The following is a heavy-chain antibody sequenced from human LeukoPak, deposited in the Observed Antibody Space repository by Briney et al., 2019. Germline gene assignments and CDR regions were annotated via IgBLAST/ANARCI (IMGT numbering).Heavy chain of an antibody. D-gene: IGHD3-10*01. Sequence: SETLSLTCSVSGGSISGSSYYWSWIRQPAGKGLEWIGRIYTSGSTNYNPSLESRVTISLDTSKNQFSLKMNSVTAADTAVYYCARVIWFGAVFDYWGQGTLVTVSS. CDR2: IYTSGST. V-gene: IGHV4-61*02. J-gene: IGHJ4*02. CDR1: GGSISGSSYY. CDR3: ARVIWFGAVFDY.